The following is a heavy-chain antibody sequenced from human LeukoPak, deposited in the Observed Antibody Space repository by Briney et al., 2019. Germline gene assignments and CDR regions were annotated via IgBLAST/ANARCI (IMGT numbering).Heavy chain of an antibody. V-gene: IGHV4-59*12. Sequence: SETLSLTCTVSGGSISSNYWSWIRQHPGKGPEWIGYIFYSGNTKYNPSLESRVTISADTSNNQFSLKLSSVTAADTAVYYCALRLEFPNWFGPWGQGTLVTVSS. D-gene: IGHD3-3*01. J-gene: IGHJ5*02. CDR3: ALRLEFPNWFGP. CDR2: IFYSGNT. CDR1: GGSISSNY.